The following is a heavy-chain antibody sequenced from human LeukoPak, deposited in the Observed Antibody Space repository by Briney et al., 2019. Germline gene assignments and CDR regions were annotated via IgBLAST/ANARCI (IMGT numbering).Heavy chain of an antibody. CDR1: GFTFSSYW. CDR3: AGEYYDFWSGYYTDNWFDP. D-gene: IGHD3-3*01. CDR2: IKQDGSEK. V-gene: IGHV3-7*01. J-gene: IGHJ5*02. Sequence: GGSLRLSCAASGFTFSSYWMSWVRQAPGKGLEWVANIKQDGSEKYYVDSVKGRFTISRDNAKNSLYPQMNSLRAEDTAVYYCAGEYYDFWSGYYTDNWFDPWGQGTLVTVSS.